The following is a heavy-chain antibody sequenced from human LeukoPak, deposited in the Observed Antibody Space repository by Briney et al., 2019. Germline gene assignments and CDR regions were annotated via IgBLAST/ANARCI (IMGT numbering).Heavy chain of an antibody. CDR1: VGSFNDYY. J-gene: IGHJ5*02. CDR2: IRHSGST. CDR3: ARSGWNWFDP. V-gene: IGHV4-34*01. Sequence: PSESLSLTCDVSVGSFNDYYWSWIRQPPWKGLEWIGEIRHSGSTNYNPSLKRRVTISVDTSKNQFSLKLSSVTAADTAVYYCARSGWNWFDPWGQGTLVTVSS. D-gene: IGHD6-25*01.